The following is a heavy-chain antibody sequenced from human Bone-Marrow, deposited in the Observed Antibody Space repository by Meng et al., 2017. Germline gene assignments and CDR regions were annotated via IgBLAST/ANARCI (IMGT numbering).Heavy chain of an antibody. V-gene: IGHV3-23*01. CDR2: ISGSGDST. Sequence: GESLKISCAASGFSFSSYAMSWVRQAPGKGLEWVSAISGSGDSTYYADSVKGRFTISRDNSKNTLYLQMNTLRAEDTAVYYCARAEDYGDYSRGVYYFDYWGQGTLVTV. CDR3: ARAEDYGDYSRGVYYFDY. D-gene: IGHD4-17*01. J-gene: IGHJ4*02. CDR1: GFSFSSYA.